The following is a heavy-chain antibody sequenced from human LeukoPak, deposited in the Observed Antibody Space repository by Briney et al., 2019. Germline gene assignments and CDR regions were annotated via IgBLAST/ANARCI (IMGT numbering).Heavy chain of an antibody. CDR1: GFAFRNYA. J-gene: IGHJ4*02. CDR3: ARGGGDFDY. Sequence: GGSLRLSCAASGFAFRNYAMHWVRQAPGKGLEWVAVISYDGSNKYYADSVKGRFTISRDNSKNTLYLQMNSLRAEDTAVYYCARGGGDFDYWGQGTLVTVSS. V-gene: IGHV3-30*04. CDR2: ISYDGSNK. D-gene: IGHD3-16*01.